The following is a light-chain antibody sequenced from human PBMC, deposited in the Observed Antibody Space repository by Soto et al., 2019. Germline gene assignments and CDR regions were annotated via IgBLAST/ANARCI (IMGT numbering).Light chain of an antibody. CDR2: AAS. Sequence: DFQMTQSPSSLSASIGDRFTITWRASQRISNYLNWYQVKQGKAPRLLIYAASYLQSGVPSRFRGSGSGTDFTLTISSLQPEDFATYYCQQSYSTPITFGQGTRLEIK. CDR1: QRISNY. J-gene: IGKJ5*01. V-gene: IGKV1-39*01. CDR3: QQSYSTPIT.